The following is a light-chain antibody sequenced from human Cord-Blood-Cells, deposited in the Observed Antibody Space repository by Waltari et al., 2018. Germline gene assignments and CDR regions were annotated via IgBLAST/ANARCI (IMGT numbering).Light chain of an antibody. Sequence: EIVLTQSPATLSLSLGERATPSCRASQSVSSYLAWYQQKPGQAPRLLIYAASNRATGIPARFSGSGSGTDFTLTISSLEPEDFAVYYCQQRSNWPRLTFGGGTKVEIK. J-gene: IGKJ4*01. CDR3: QQRSNWPRLT. CDR1: QSVSSY. V-gene: IGKV3-11*01. CDR2: AAS.